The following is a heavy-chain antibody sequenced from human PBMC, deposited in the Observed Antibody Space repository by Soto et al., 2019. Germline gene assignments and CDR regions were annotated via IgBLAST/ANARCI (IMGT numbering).Heavy chain of an antibody. V-gene: IGHV4-30-2*01. Sequence: QLQLQESGSGLVKPSQTLSLTCAVSGGSISSGGYSWSWIRQPPGKGLEWIGYIYHSGYTYCNPHLKSRVTISVDRSKNQFSLKLSSVTAADTAVYYCARAHYGDYGYGMDVWGQGTTVTVSS. CDR3: ARAHYGDYGYGMDV. CDR2: IYHSGYT. D-gene: IGHD4-17*01. J-gene: IGHJ6*02. CDR1: GGSISSGGYS.